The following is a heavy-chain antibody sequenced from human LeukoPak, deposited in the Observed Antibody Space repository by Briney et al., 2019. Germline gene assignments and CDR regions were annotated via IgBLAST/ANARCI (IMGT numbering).Heavy chain of an antibody. J-gene: IGHJ4*02. Sequence: PGRSLRLSCAASGFTFSSYGMHWVRQAPGKGLEWVALIRYDGSNKYHADSVKGRFTISRDNSKNTLFLQMNSLRAEDTAVYYCAREYYGDYYFDYWGQGTLVTVSS. CDR2: IRYDGSNK. D-gene: IGHD4-17*01. CDR3: AREYYGDYYFDY. V-gene: IGHV3-33*01. CDR1: GFTFSSYG.